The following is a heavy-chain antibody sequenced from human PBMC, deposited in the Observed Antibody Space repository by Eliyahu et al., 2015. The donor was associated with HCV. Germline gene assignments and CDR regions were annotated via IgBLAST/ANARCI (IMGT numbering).Heavy chain of an antibody. CDR3: ASPLDSGWYE. Sequence: EVHLVESGGGLVQPGGSLRLSCVASGFTFSNYWMHWVRQAPGKGLEWVSKTNSDESFTTYADSVKGRFTISRDNAKSTLYLQMNSLRSEDTAVYYCASPLDSGWYEWGQGTLVTVSS. J-gene: IGHJ4*02. CDR2: TNSDESFT. D-gene: IGHD6-19*01. CDR1: GFTFSNYW. V-gene: IGHV3-74*01.